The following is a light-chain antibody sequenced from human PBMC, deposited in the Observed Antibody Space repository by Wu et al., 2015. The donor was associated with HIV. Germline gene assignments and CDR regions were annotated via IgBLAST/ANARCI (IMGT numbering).Light chain of an antibody. J-gene: IGKJ2*01. CDR1: QSVNSNY. CDR2: AAS. CDR3: QQYGDSSYT. Sequence: EIVLTQSPATLSLSPGERATLSCGASQSVNSNYLAWYQQKPGLAPRLLIYAASSRATGVPDRFSGSGSGTDFTLTISRLEPEDFAVYYCQQYGDSSYTFGQGTKLEIK. V-gene: IGKV3D-20*01.